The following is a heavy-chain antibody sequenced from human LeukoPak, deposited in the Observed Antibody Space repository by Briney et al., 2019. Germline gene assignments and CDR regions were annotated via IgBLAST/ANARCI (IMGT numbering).Heavy chain of an antibody. CDR3: ARRTGSSGAFDI. Sequence: SETLSLTCTVSGGSISSYYWSWIRQPPGKGLEWIWYIYYSGSTNYNPSLKSRVTISVDTSKNQFSLKLSSVTAADTAVYYCARRTGSSGAFDIWGQGTMVTVSS. CDR1: GGSISSYY. V-gene: IGHV4-59*08. J-gene: IGHJ3*02. CDR2: IYYSGST. D-gene: IGHD1-14*01.